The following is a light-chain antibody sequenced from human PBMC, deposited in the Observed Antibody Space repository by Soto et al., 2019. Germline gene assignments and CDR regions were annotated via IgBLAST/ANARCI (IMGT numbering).Light chain of an antibody. V-gene: IGLV2-8*01. CDR2: EVT. Sequence: QSALTQPPSASGFPGQAVTISCTGTSSDVGYYDYVSWYQQHPGKAPKLVIYEVTKRPSGVPDRVSASKSGNTASLTVSGLRAEDEADYYCSSYAGSNNFVFGTGTKV. J-gene: IGLJ1*01. CDR3: SSYAGSNNFV. CDR1: SSDVGYYDY.